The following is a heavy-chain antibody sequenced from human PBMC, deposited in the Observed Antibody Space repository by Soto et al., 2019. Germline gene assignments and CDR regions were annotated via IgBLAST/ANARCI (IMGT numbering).Heavy chain of an antibody. V-gene: IGHV4-59*02. D-gene: IGHD6-13*01. CDR2: VYYSGST. J-gene: IGHJ4*02. CDR3: ARAEPSGIDYLDD. CDR1: GDSVNSYY. Sequence: PSETLSLTCTVTGDSVNSYYWSWMRQPPGKGLECMGYVYYSGSTNYNPSLKSRVTISVDTSKNQISLRLKSVTAADTAVYYCARAEPSGIDYLDDWGQGILVTVSS.